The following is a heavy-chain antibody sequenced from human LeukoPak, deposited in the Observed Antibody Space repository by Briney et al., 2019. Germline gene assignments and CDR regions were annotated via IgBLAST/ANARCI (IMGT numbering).Heavy chain of an antibody. Sequence: SETLSLTCIVSGGSTSSGSYCWSWIRQPPGKGLEWLGSIYIGVRTNYHPPLRSRVPVSVATSKNQLSLKLSSVTAADTAVYFCVRDLVATIDHYYYGMDVWGQGTTVTVSS. V-gene: IGHV4-61*01. CDR1: GGSTSSGSYC. D-gene: IGHD5-12*01. CDR2: IYIGVRT. J-gene: IGHJ6*02. CDR3: VRDLVATIDHYYYGMDV.